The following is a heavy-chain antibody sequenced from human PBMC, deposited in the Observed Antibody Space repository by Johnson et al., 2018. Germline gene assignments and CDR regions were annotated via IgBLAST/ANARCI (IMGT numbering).Heavy chain of an antibody. CDR3: TKSSNYYYYYHMGG. V-gene: IGHV4-59*01. D-gene: IGHD2/OR15-2a*01. Sequence: QVQLQESGPGLVKPSETLSLTCTVSGGSISSYYWSWIRQPPGKGLEWIGYIYYSGSTNYNPSLKSRVTISVDTSKNQFYLKLSSVTAADTAVYFCTKSSNYYYYYHMGGWGKGTTFTVSS. CDR1: GGSISSYY. J-gene: IGHJ6*03. CDR2: IYYSGST.